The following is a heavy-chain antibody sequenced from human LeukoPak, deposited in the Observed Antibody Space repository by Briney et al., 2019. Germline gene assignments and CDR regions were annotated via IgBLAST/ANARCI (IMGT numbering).Heavy chain of an antibody. CDR3: AKINNYDDY. D-gene: IGHD3-22*01. V-gene: IGHV3-30*18. Sequence: GGSMRPSSAAYGSTFNIFGIHWVRQAPGKWLGWVAAILPDGNLDFYTESGKGRFSVSRDNSNNMIYLQMNSLRGEDSAVYYCAKINNYDDYWGQGTLVTVSS. CDR1: GSTFNIFG. J-gene: IGHJ4*02. CDR2: ILPDGNLD.